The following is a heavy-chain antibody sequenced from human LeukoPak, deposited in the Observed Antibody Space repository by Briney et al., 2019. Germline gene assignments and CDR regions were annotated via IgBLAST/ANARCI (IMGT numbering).Heavy chain of an antibody. CDR1: GFTFSDYG. J-gene: IGHJ4*02. D-gene: IGHD6-13*01. V-gene: IGHV3-33*01. Sequence: GGSLRLSCAASGFTFSDYGMHWVRQAPGKGLDWVAVIWNDGSNKLQADFVKGRFTISRDNARNSLFLQMSSLRAEDTAVYYCARDTDSRNWNGLFDHWGQGTLVTVSS. CDR3: ARDTDSRNWNGLFDH. CDR2: IWNDGSNK.